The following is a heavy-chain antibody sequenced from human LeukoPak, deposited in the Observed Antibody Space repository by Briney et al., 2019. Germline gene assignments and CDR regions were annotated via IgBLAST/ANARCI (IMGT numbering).Heavy chain of an antibody. J-gene: IGHJ4*02. Sequence: GGSLRLSCAASGFTFSSYSMNWVRQAPGKGLEWVSSISSSSSYIYYADSVKGRFTISRDNAKNSLYLQMNSLGAEDTAVYYCARILTGTDGYWGQGTLVTVSS. CDR3: ARILTGTDGY. CDR2: ISSSSSYI. CDR1: GFTFSSYS. D-gene: IGHD1-20*01. V-gene: IGHV3-21*01.